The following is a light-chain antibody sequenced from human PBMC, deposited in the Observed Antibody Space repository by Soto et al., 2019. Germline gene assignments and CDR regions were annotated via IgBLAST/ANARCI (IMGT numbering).Light chain of an antibody. Sequence: IVMTQTPLSSLVTLGQAASISCKSSQSLVHSDVNTYLSWFQQSPGHPPRLLINKVSDRFSGGQERLRVSEAGTDFTLTISRAEAMNVRVYYFMQATQSRSTFGKGTKVESK. CDR3: MQATQSRST. V-gene: IGKV2-24*01. CDR1: QSLVHSDVNTY. J-gene: IGKJ1*01. CDR2: KVS.